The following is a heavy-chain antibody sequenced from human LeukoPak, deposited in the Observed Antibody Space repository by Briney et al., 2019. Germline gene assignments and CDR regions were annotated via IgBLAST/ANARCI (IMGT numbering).Heavy chain of an antibody. Sequence: GGSLGLSCTASGFTFGDYVMTWVRQAPGKGLEWVGFIASETYGGTAEYAASVKGRFTISRDDSKSIAYLQMNSLKTEDTAVYYCTRDQTPYYWGQGTLVTVSS. CDR1: GFTFGDYV. CDR2: IASETYGGTA. J-gene: IGHJ4*02. V-gene: IGHV3-49*04. CDR3: TRDQTPYY.